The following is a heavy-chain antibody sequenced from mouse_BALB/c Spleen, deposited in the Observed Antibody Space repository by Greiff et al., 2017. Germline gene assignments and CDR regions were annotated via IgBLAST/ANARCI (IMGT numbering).Heavy chain of an antibody. CDR1: GFNIKDYY. Sequence: VQLQQSGAELVRSGASVKLSCTASGFNIKDYYMHWVKQRPEQGLEWIGWIDPENGDTEYAPKFQGKATMTADTSSNTAYLQLSSLTSEDTAVYYCNAIITTVGDWGQGTTLTVSA. CDR3: NAIITTVGD. D-gene: IGHD1-1*01. V-gene: IGHV14-4*02. CDR2: IDPENGDT. J-gene: IGHJ2*01.